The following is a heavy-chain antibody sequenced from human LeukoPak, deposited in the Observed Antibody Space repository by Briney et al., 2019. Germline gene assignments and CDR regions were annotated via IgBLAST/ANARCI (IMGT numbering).Heavy chain of an antibody. CDR3: SRAVYGFDAFDI. J-gene: IGHJ3*02. V-gene: IGHV3-21*01. CDR2: ISSSSSYI. CDR1: GFTFSSYS. Sequence: GGSLRLSCAASGFTFSSYSMNWVRQAPGKGLEWVSSISSSSSYIYYADSVKGRFTISRDNAKNSLYLQMNSLRAEDTAVYYCSRAVYGFDAFDIWGQGTMVTVSS. D-gene: IGHD4-17*01.